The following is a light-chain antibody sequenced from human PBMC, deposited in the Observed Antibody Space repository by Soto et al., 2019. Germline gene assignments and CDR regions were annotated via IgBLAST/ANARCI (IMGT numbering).Light chain of an antibody. V-gene: IGLV2-11*01. CDR1: SSDVGGYNY. Sequence: QSVLTQPRSVSGSPGQSVTISCTGTSSDVGGYNYVSWYQQHPDKAPKLMISDVSKRPSGVPDRFSGSKSGNTASLTISGLQAEDEADYYCCSYAGSYTDVFGTGTKVTVL. CDR2: DVS. CDR3: CSYAGSYTDV. J-gene: IGLJ1*01.